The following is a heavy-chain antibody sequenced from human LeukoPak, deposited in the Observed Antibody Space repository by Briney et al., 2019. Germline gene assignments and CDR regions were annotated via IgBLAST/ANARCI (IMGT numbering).Heavy chain of an antibody. CDR2: IYETGST. V-gene: IGHV4-39*01. Sequence: SETLSLTCSVSGGSLSSSSYYWGWIRQPPVRGLEWIGNIYETGSTNYNPSLKSRVTISVDTSKNQFSLKLSSVTAADTAVYYCVRPDDNSFDFWGQGTMVTVSS. CDR3: VRPDDNSFDF. J-gene: IGHJ3*01. D-gene: IGHD3-9*01. CDR1: GGSLSSSSYY.